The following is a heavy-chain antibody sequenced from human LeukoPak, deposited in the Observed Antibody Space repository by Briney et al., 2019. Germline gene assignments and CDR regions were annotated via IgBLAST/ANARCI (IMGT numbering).Heavy chain of an antibody. D-gene: IGHD2-2*01. CDR2: ISATGGST. CDR3: AKGGSSSTSVFDY. V-gene: IGHV3-23*01. Sequence: GGSLRLSCAASGFTFSSYGITWVRQAPGKGLEWVSTISATGGSTYYADSVKGRFTISRDNSKNTLYLQMNSLRAEDTAVYYCAKGGSSSTSVFDYWGQGTLVTVSS. CDR1: GFTFSSYG. J-gene: IGHJ4*02.